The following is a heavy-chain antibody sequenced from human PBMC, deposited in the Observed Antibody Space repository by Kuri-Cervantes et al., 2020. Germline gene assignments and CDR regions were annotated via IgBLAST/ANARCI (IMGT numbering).Heavy chain of an antibody. CDR3: ARDVPYCSGGSCYSFIDY. D-gene: IGHD2-15*01. V-gene: IGHV4-59*13. Sequence: SETLSLTCTVSGGSISSYYWSWVRQPPGKGLEWIGYIYYSGSTKYNPSLKGRVTISVDTSKNQFSLKLSSVTAADTAVYYCARDVPYCSGGSCYSFIDYWGQGTLVTVSS. CDR2: IYYSGST. J-gene: IGHJ4*02. CDR1: GGSISSYY.